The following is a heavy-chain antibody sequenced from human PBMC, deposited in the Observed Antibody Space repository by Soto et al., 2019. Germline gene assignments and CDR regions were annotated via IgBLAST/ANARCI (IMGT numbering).Heavy chain of an antibody. CDR1: GFTFRSYG. D-gene: IGHD6-13*01. CDR3: AKDHSSSGYYFDY. J-gene: IGHJ4*02. V-gene: IGHV3-30*18. CDR2: ISYDGSNK. Sequence: QVQLVESGGGVVQPGRSLRLSCAASGFTFRSYGMHWVRQAPGKGLEWVAVISYDGSNKYYADSVKGRFTISRDNSKNTLYLQMNSLRAEDTAVYYCAKDHSSSGYYFDYWGQGTLVTVSS.